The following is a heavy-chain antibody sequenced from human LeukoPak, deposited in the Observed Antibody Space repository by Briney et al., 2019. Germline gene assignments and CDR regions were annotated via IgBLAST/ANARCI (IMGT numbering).Heavy chain of an antibody. J-gene: IGHJ4*02. Sequence: PSETLSLTCTVSGGSMNDYCWYWIRQPAGKGLECIGRIYANGATNYNASLKSRITMSVDTSKTQFSLTLNSVTAADSAVYYCARLYCRGGNCYSYFDSWGRGTLVTVSS. CDR2: IYANGAT. CDR3: ARLYCRGGNCYSYFDS. V-gene: IGHV4-4*07. CDR1: GGSMNDYC. D-gene: IGHD2-15*01.